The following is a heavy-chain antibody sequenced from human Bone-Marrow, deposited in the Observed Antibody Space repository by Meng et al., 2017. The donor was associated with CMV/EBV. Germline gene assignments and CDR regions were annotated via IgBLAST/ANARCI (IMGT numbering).Heavy chain of an antibody. J-gene: IGHJ5*02. Sequence: SLKISCAASGFTFDDYAMHWVRQAPGKGLEWVSGISWNSGSIGYADSVKGRFTISRDNAKNSLYLQMNSLRAEDTAVYYCARSGSRDVVVVAARYGFVPWGQGTLVTVSS. D-gene: IGHD2-15*01. CDR2: ISWNSGSI. CDR1: GFTFDDYA. CDR3: ARSGSRDVVVVAARYGFVP. V-gene: IGHV3-9*01.